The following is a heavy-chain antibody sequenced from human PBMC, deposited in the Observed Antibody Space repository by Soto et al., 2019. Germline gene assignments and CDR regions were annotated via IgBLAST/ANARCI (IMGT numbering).Heavy chain of an antibody. CDR2: IDYSGST. CDR1: GGSISSYY. Sequence: SETLSITCTVSGGSISSYYWSWIRQPPGKGLEWIGYIDYSGSTNYNPSLKSRVTISIDTSKNQFSLKLSSVTAADTAGYYCARRVRNYDILTGYYGDAFDIWGQGTMVTVSS. J-gene: IGHJ3*02. D-gene: IGHD3-9*01. V-gene: IGHV4-59*08. CDR3: ARRVRNYDILTGYYGDAFDI.